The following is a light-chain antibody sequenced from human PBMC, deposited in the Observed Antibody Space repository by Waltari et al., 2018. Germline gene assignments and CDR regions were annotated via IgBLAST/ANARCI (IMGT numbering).Light chain of an antibody. CDR3: QSIDVDALT. CDR1: VLPQQN. CDR2: KDT. J-gene: IGLJ2*01. V-gene: IGLV3-25*03. Sequence: SFELTQPPSVSVSPGQTATIPCSGDVLPQQNVYWYQQKPGQAPVLLIYKDTERPSGIPERFSGSTSGTGTTVTLTIGGVQAEDEADYYCQSIDVDALTFGGGTKLTVL.